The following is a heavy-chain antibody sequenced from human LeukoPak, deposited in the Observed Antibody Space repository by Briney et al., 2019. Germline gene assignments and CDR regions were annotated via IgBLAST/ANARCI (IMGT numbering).Heavy chain of an antibody. V-gene: IGHV1-2*02. D-gene: IGHD3-3*01. Sequence: ASVQVSCMASGYTFTGYYMHWVRQAPGQGLEWMGWINPNSCGTKYAQKFQGRVTLTRDTSISTAYMELSRLRSDDTAVYYCARVGGYYLRAFDIWGQGTMVTVSS. CDR2: INPNSCGT. CDR1: GYTFTGYY. J-gene: IGHJ3*02. CDR3: ARVGGYYLRAFDI.